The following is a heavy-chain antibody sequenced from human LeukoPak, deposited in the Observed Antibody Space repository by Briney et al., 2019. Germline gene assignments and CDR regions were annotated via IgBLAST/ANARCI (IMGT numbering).Heavy chain of an antibody. D-gene: IGHD5-12*01. CDR3: ARDRGRDTFDY. Sequence: GGSLRLSCAASGFTFSHYWMTWVRQAPGKGLEWVANIKDDGSDENYVDSVKGRFTISRDNAKNSLYLQMNRLRAEDAAVYYCARDRGRDTFDYWGQGTQVTVSS. CDR1: GFTFSHYW. V-gene: IGHV3-7*04. CDR2: IKDDGSDE. J-gene: IGHJ4*02.